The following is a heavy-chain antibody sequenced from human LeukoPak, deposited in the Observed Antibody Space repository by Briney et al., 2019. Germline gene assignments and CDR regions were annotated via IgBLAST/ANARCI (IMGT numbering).Heavy chain of an antibody. D-gene: IGHD1-26*01. CDR3: ARSRDSGSYFDY. CDR1: GGTITRGGYY. V-gene: IGHV4-31*03. Sequence: SQTLSLTCTVSGGTITRGGYYWTWIRQHPGKDLGWIGYISYSGSTYYTPSLESRLIISMDTSKNQFSLKLNSVTAADTAVYFCARSRDSGSYFDYWGQGILVTVSS. CDR2: ISYSGST. J-gene: IGHJ4*02.